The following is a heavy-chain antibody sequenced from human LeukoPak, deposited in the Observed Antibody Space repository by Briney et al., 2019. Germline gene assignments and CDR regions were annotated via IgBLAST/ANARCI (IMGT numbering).Heavy chain of an antibody. CDR1: GFTFSSYE. V-gene: IGHV3-48*03. CDR2: ISSSGSTI. CDR3: ARRDYGSRRGYYFDY. D-gene: IGHD3-10*01. Sequence: GGSLRLSCAASGFTFSSYEMNWVRQAPGKGLEWVSYISSSGSTIYYADSVKGRFTISRDNAKNSLYLQMNSLRAEDTAVYYCARRDYGSRRGYYFDYWGQGTLVTVSS. J-gene: IGHJ4*02.